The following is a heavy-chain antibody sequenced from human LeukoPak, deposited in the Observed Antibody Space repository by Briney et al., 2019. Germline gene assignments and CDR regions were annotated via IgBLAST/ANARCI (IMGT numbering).Heavy chain of an antibody. CDR1: GGSISSYY. V-gene: IGHV4-59*01. CDR3: ARSRGYFDY. D-gene: IGHD6-13*01. CDR2: IYFSGST. J-gene: IGHJ4*02. Sequence: SEALSVTCTVSGGSISSYYWSWIRQPPGKGLEWIGYIYFSGSTNYNPSLKSRVTISVDTSKNQFSLKLSSVTAADTALYYCARSRGYFDYWGQGTLVTVSS.